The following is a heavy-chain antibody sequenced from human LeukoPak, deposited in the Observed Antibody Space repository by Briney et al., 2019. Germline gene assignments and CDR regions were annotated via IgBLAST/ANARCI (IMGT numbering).Heavy chain of an antibody. D-gene: IGHD3-16*02. V-gene: IGHV4-39*01. J-gene: IGHJ4*02. CDR3: ARQKYRPESQHDY. CDR2: IYYSGST. CDR1: GGSISSSSYY. Sequence: PSETLSLTCTVSGGSISSSSYYWGWIRQPPGKGLGWIGSIYYSGSTYYNPSLKSRVTISVDTSKNQFSLKLSSVTAADTAVYYCARQKYRPESQHDYWGQGTLVTVSS.